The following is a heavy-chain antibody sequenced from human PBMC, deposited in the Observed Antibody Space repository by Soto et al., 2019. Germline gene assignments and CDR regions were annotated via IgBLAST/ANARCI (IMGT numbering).Heavy chain of an antibody. CDR3: VRAGSNYAS. J-gene: IGHJ5*02. Sequence: EVQLVESGGGLVQPGGSLRLSCTASGFTFSDSWMTWVRQAPGKGLEWVARIKPDESEKKYADSVKGRFSISRDNANNSLYLQMDSLRGEDTAVYYCVRAGSNYASWGQGTLVTVSS. D-gene: IGHD4-4*01. CDR2: IKPDESEK. CDR1: GFTFSDSW. V-gene: IGHV3-7*01.